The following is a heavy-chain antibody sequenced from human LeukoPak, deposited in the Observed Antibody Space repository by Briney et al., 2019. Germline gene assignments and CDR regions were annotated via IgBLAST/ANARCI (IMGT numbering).Heavy chain of an antibody. D-gene: IGHD3-10*01. Sequence: GSLRLSCAASGFTFSSYSMNWVRQAPGKGLEWVPSISSSSSYIYYADSVKGRFTISRDSAKNSLYLQMNNLGAEDTAVYYCVRGGYSSFDYWGQGTLVTVSS. J-gene: IGHJ4*02. V-gene: IGHV3-21*01. CDR1: GFTFSSYS. CDR2: ISSSSSYI. CDR3: VRGGYSSFDY.